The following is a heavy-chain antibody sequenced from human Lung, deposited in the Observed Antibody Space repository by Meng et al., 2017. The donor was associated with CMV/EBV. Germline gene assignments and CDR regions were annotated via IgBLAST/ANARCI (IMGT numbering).Heavy chain of an antibody. V-gene: IGHV3-74*01. CDR3: VRDGDHWNFDY. CDR2: MNSDGSNI. Sequence: GGSXRLXCAGSGLSFNRHSLNWVRQGPGKGLVWVSRMNSDGSNINYADSVRGRFTISRDNAKNTLYLQMNSLRAEDTAVYFCVRDGDHWNFDYLGQGALVTVSS. CDR1: GLSFNRHS. J-gene: IGHJ4*02. D-gene: IGHD1-1*01.